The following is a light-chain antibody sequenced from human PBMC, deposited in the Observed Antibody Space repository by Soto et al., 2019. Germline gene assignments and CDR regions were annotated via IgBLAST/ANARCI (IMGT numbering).Light chain of an antibody. CDR2: GAS. CDR3: QQYNGWPPL. Sequence: ETVMTQSPATLSVSPGERATLSCRASQSLSSNLAWYQQKPGQAPRLLIYGASTRATGIPARFSGSGSGTEFTLTISSLQSEDFAVYYCQQYNGWPPLFGPGTKVDIK. CDR1: QSLSSN. J-gene: IGKJ3*01. V-gene: IGKV3-15*01.